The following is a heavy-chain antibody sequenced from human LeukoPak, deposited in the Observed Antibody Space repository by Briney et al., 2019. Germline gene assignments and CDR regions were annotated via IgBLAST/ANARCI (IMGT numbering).Heavy chain of an antibody. CDR1: GGSISSGGYY. D-gene: IGHD4-17*01. V-gene: IGHV4-31*03. CDR3: ARASVTDYGDHYKPYYFDY. Sequence: SETPSLTCTVSGGSISSGGYYWSWIRQHPGTGLEWIGYIYYSGSTYYNPSLKSRVTISVDTSKNQFSLKLSSVTAADTAVYYCARASVTDYGDHYKPYYFDYWGQGTLVTVSS. J-gene: IGHJ4*02. CDR2: IYYSGST.